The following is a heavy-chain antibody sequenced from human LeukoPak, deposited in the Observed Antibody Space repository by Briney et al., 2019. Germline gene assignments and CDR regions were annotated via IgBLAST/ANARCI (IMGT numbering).Heavy chain of an antibody. CDR2: IYHSGST. CDR1: GGSVTISTYF. J-gene: IGHJ4*02. Sequence: SETLSLTCTVSGGSVTISTYFWGWSRQTPREGLEWIGTIYHSGSTYYSSSLHSRVAISVDTSKNQFSLRLSSVTAADTAVYYCARLGPIERGYFDYWGQGTLVTVSS. CDR3: ARLGPIERGYFDY. V-gene: IGHV4-39*01.